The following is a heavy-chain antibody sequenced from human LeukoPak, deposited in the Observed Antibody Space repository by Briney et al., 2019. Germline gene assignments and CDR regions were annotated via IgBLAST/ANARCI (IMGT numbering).Heavy chain of an antibody. J-gene: IGHJ4*02. CDR2: FDPEDGET. CDR1: GYTLTELS. D-gene: IGHD6-13*01. CDR3: ATVTSPGIAAALIDY. V-gene: IGHV1-24*01. Sequence: ASVMVSCKVSGYTLTELSMHWVRQAPGKGLEWMGGFDPEDGETIYAQKFQGRVTMTEDTSTDTAYMELSSLRSEDTAVYYCATVTSPGIAAALIDYWGQGTLVTVSS.